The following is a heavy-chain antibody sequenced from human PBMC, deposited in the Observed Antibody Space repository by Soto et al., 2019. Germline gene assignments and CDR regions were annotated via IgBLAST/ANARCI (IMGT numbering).Heavy chain of an antibody. J-gene: IGHJ1*01. V-gene: IGHV3-21*01. D-gene: IGHD6-13*01. CDR1: GFTFSSYS. CDR3: ARSEVGAAGTVHFQH. Sequence: EVQLVESGGGLVKPGGSLRLCCAASGFTFSSYSMNWVRQAPGKGLEWVSTLSSSSSYIYYAVSVKGRFTISSDNAKNSLYLQLNSLRAKVTAVYSCARSEVGAAGTVHFQHWAQGTLVTVSS. CDR2: LSSSSSYI.